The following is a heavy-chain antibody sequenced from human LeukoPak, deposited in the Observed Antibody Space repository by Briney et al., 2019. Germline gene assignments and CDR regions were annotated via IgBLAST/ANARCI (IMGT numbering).Heavy chain of an antibody. J-gene: IGHJ5*02. CDR3: ARGRRYSSKNWFDP. CDR2: MNPNSGNT. V-gene: IGHV1-8*02. CDR1: GYTFTGYY. Sequence: ASVKVSRKASGYTFTGYYMHWVRQAPGQGLEWMGWMNPNSGNTGYAQKFQGRVTMTRNTSISTAYMELSSLRSEDTAVYYCARGRRYSSKNWFDPWGQGTLVTVSS. D-gene: IGHD6-13*01.